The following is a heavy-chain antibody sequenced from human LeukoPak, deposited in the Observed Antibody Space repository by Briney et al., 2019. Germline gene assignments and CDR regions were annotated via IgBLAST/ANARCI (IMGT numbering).Heavy chain of an antibody. CDR3: ARQPGGYSGPFDY. V-gene: IGHV4-39*01. D-gene: IGHD5-12*01. CDR1: GGSISSSSYY. J-gene: IGHJ4*02. CDR2: VYYSGST. Sequence: LETLSLTCSVSGGSISSSSYYWGWIRQPPGKGLEWVASVYYSGSTYYNPSLESRVTMAVDTSKNQFSLKLSSVTAADTAVYYCARQPGGYSGPFDYWGQGTLVTVSS.